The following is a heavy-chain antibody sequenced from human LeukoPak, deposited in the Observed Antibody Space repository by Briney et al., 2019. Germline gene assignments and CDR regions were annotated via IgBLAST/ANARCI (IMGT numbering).Heavy chain of an antibody. Sequence: LVKLSCKASGGTFTRYAISWARRAPGQGVEWLGRIIPFLGIANYAQKFQGRVTITADKSTSTDYMELSSLRSEDTAVYYCARPYGSGSYYNDNWFDPWGQGTLVTVAS. V-gene: IGHV1-69*04. CDR2: IIPFLGIA. CDR3: ARPYGSGSYYNDNWFDP. D-gene: IGHD3-10*01. CDR1: GGTFTRYA. J-gene: IGHJ5*02.